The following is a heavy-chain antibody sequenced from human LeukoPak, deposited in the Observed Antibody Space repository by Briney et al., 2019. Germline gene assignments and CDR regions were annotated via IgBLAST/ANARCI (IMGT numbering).Heavy chain of an antibody. CDR3: AREAY. Sequence: GGSLRLSCAASGFTFSRYWMSWVRQAPGKGPEWVASVKEDGSQKNYADTVKGRFTISRDNAKKSLVLQMNSLRAEDTAVYYCAREAYWGPGTLVTVSS. V-gene: IGHV3-7*01. CDR2: VKEDGSQK. J-gene: IGHJ4*02. CDR1: GFTFSRYW.